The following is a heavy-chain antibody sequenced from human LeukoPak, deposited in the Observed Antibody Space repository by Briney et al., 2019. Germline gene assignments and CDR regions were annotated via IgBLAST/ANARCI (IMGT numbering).Heavy chain of an antibody. J-gene: IGHJ5*02. V-gene: IGHV4-59*01. Sequence: SETLSLTCAVYGGSFSGYYWSWIRQLPGKGLEWIGYIYYSGSTNYNPSLKSRVTISVDTSKNQFSLKLSSVTAADTAVYYCAREEVAGTGWFDPWGQGTLVTVSS. CDR2: IYYSGST. CDR1: GGSFSGYY. D-gene: IGHD6-19*01. CDR3: AREEVAGTGWFDP.